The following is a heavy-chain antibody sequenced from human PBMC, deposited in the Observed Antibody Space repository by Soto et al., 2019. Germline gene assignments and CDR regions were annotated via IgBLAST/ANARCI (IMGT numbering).Heavy chain of an antibody. V-gene: IGHV4-31*03. J-gene: IGHJ4*02. CDR3: ARTTLLYYFDY. CDR2: IYYSGST. Sequence: QVKLQEPGPGLVKPSQTLSLTCTVFGGSISIGGYYWSWIRQHPGKGLEWIGYIYYSGSTYYNPSLKSRVTISVDTSKNQFSLKLSSVTAADTAVYYCARTTLLYYFDYWGQVTLVTVSS. D-gene: IGHD1-26*01. CDR1: GGSISIGGYY.